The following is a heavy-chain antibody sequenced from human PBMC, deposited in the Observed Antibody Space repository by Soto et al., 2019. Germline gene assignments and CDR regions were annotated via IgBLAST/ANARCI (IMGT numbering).Heavy chain of an antibody. Sequence: GGSLRLSCAASGFTFSSYSMNWVRQAPGKGLEWVAVIWYDGSNKYYADSVKGRFTISRDNSKNTLYLQMNSLRAEDTAVYYCARDHPYRSSWYPTRHYGMDVWGQGTTVTVSS. J-gene: IGHJ6*02. CDR1: GFTFSSYS. CDR2: IWYDGSNK. D-gene: IGHD6-13*01. V-gene: IGHV3-33*08. CDR3: ARDHPYRSSWYPTRHYGMDV.